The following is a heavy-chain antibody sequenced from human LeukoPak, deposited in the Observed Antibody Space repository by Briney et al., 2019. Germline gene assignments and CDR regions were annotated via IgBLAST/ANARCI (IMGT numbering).Heavy chain of an antibody. CDR2: IIPIFGTA. J-gene: IGHJ6*02. CDR3: ASLTSARGYAPNYYYYYGMDI. D-gene: IGHD5-12*01. V-gene: IGHV1-69*13. Sequence: TVKLSCKVSGGTFSSYAISWVRHAPAQALDWMGGIIPIFGTATYAQKFQGRVTITADESTSTAYMELSTLRPEDTAGYYCASLTSARGYAPNYYYYYGMDIWGQGTTVTVSS. CDR1: GGTFSSYA.